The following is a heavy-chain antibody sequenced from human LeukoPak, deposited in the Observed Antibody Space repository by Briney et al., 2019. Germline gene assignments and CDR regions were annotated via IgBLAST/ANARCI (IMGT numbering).Heavy chain of an antibody. CDR2: INHSGST. CDR3: ARGISSWYNYYYYYYMDV. D-gene: IGHD6-13*01. J-gene: IGHJ6*03. CDR1: GGSFSGYY. Sequence: SETLSLTCAVYGGSFSGYYWSWIRQPPGRGLEWIGEINHSGSTNYNPSLKSRVTISVDTSKNQFSLKLSSVTAADTAVYYCARGISSWYNYYYYYYMDVWGKGTTVTVSS. V-gene: IGHV4-34*01.